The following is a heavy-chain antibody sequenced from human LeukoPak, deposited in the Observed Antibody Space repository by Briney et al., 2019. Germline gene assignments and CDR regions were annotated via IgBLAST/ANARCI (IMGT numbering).Heavy chain of an antibody. D-gene: IGHD1-26*01. J-gene: IGHJ4*02. Sequence: TSETLSLTCTVSGGSIRSSYYYWGWIRQPPGKGLEWIGSIYDSGSTYYNPSLKSRVTISVDTSKNQFSLRLSSVTAVDTAVYYCVRDRELNYWGQGTLVTVSS. CDR3: VRDRELNY. CDR1: GGSIRSSYYY. V-gene: IGHV4-39*07. CDR2: IYDSGST.